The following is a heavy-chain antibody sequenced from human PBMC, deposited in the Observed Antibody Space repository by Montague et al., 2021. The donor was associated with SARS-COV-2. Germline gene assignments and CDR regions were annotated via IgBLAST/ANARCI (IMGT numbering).Heavy chain of an antibody. D-gene: IGHD3-22*01. Sequence: SETLSLTCTVSGGSISSRSYNWGWIRQPPGKGLVWIVCVYYSGSTYYNPCLKSRVTISVDTSKNQFSLTLSTVTAADTAVYYCARHWITKIVGGIKGGWFDPWGQGTLVTVSS. J-gene: IGHJ5*02. CDR2: VYYSGST. V-gene: IGHV4-39*01. CDR3: ARHWITKIVGGIKGGWFDP. CDR1: GGSISSRSYN.